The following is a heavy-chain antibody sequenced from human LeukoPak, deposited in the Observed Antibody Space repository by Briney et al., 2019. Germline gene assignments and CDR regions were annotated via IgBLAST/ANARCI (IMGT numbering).Heavy chain of an antibody. D-gene: IGHD3-10*01. V-gene: IGHV4-59*06. CDR2: IYYSGST. CDR1: GGSISSYY. Sequence: SETLSLTCTVSGGSISSYYWSWIRQHPGKGLEWIGYIYYSGSTYYNPSLKSRVTISVDTSKNQFSLKLSSVTAADTAVYYCARDLLVGSGTQETHAFDIWGQGTMVTVSS. J-gene: IGHJ3*02. CDR3: ARDLLVGSGTQETHAFDI.